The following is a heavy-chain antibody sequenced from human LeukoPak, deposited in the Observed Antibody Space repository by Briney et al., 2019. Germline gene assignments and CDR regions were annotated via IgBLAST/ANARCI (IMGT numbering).Heavy chain of an antibody. CDR2: IYNRDNT. Sequence: ASETLSLTCTVSDDSISTDYCWTWIRQPPGKVPEWIGTIYNRDNTYYTSSLASRVTISMDTSKNQFSLKMTSVTAADTAVYYCARGTDAYKVGNHWGQGALVTVSS. D-gene: IGHD5-24*01. V-gene: IGHV4-38-2*02. CDR3: ARGTDAYKVGNH. J-gene: IGHJ5*02. CDR1: DDSISTDYC.